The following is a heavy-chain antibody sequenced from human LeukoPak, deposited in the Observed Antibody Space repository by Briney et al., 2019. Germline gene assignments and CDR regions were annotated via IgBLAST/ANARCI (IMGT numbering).Heavy chain of an antibody. V-gene: IGHV3-23*01. J-gene: IGHJ4*02. CDR2: ISGSGGST. Sequence: GGSLRLSCAASGFTFSSYAMSWVRQAPGRGLEWVSDISGSGGSTYYADTVKGRFTISRDNSKNTLYLQLNSLRAEDTAVYYCAKDSSGYYRPFDYWGQGTLVTVSS. D-gene: IGHD3-22*01. CDR1: GFTFSSYA. CDR3: AKDSSGYYRPFDY.